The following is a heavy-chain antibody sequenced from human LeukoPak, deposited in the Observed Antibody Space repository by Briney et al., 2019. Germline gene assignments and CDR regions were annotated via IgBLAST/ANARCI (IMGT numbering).Heavy chain of an antibody. Sequence: GGSLRLSCAASGFTFSSYSMNWVRQAPGKGLEWVSSISSSSSYIYYADSVKGRFTISRDNAKNSLYLQMNSLRAADTAVYYCARAVVVPAAFNWFDPWGKGTLVTVSS. V-gene: IGHV3-21*01. CDR2: ISSSSSYI. J-gene: IGHJ5*02. D-gene: IGHD2-2*01. CDR1: GFTFSSYS. CDR3: ARAVVVPAAFNWFDP.